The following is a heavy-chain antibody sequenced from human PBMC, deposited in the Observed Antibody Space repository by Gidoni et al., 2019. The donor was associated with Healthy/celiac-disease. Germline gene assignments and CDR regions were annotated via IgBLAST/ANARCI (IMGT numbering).Heavy chain of an antibody. Sequence: EVQLVESGGGLVQPGGSLRLSCAASGFTFSSYWMSWVRQAPGKGLEWVANIKQDGSEKYYVDSVKGRFTISRDNAKNSLYLQMNSLRAEDTAVYYCAREGYGFWSGYFSYYYGMDVWGQGTTVTVSS. CDR2: IKQDGSEK. V-gene: IGHV3-7*01. J-gene: IGHJ6*02. CDR3: AREGYGFWSGYFSYYYGMDV. D-gene: IGHD3-3*01. CDR1: GFTFSSYW.